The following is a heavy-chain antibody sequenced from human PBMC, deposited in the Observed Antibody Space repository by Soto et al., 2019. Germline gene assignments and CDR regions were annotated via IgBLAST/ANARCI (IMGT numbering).Heavy chain of an antibody. J-gene: IGHJ4*02. D-gene: IGHD4-4*01. CDR1: GFTFSGAW. CDR3: TRATAGVN. V-gene: IGHV3-15*07. CDR2: IKSKSDGGTR. Sequence: GGSLRLSCAASGFTFSGAWMNWVRQAPGKGLEWVGRIKSKSDGGTRDYAAAVRGRFTISRDDSKRTMYLQMNSLKSEDTGVYFCTRATAGVNWGQGTLVTVS.